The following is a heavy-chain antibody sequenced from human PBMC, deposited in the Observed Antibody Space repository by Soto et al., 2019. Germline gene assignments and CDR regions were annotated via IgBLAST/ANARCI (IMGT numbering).Heavy chain of an antibody. Sequence: SETLSLTCAVSGGSFRGYFWSWIRQSPAKGLEWIGEINDSGNTYYNPSFKSRLTISVYTSTSQISLRLTSVTAADSAVYYCQGGDFWGQGTRVTVSS. CDR2: INDSGNT. V-gene: IGHV4-34*01. CDR1: GGSFRGYF. D-gene: IGHD3-16*01. J-gene: IGHJ4*02. CDR3: QGGDF.